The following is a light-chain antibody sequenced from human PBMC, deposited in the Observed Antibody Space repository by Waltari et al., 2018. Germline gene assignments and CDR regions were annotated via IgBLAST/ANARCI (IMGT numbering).Light chain of an antibody. V-gene: IGKV1-12*01. J-gene: IGKJ4*01. CDR2: SAS. Sequence: DIQMTQSPSSLSASVGDKVTITCRASQGISSWLAWYQQKPGKAPKLLIYSASTLQTGVPPRFSGSGSGTHYTLTINSLQSEDFATYYCQQGYNTPLTFGGGTKEEIK. CDR3: QQGYNTPLT. CDR1: QGISSW.